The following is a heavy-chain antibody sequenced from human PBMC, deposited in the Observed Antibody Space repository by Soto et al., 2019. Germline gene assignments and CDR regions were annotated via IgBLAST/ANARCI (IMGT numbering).Heavy chain of an antibody. D-gene: IGHD3-22*01. CDR3: ARVPYYFDSSGYPGYGMDV. CDR1: GGSISSSNW. V-gene: IGHV4-4*02. Sequence: SETMSLTCGISGGSISSSNWWTWVRQPPGKGLEWIGEIYHSGSTNYNPSLQSRVTILIDKSKNQFSLTLTFVTAADTAVYYCARVPYYFDSSGYPGYGMDVWGQGTTVTVSS. J-gene: IGHJ6*02. CDR2: IYHSGST.